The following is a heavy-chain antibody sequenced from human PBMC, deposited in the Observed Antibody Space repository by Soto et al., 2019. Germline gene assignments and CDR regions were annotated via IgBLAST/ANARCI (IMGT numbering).Heavy chain of an antibody. Sequence: GGSLRLSCAAPGFTFIIYALHFFRHSPGKGLEWVAVMSPNGNNQYYADSVKGRFTISRDTSKSTLYLQMTSLRPDDTAVYYCATGANFYYDTSRYWGQGTLVTVSS. V-gene: IGHV3-30-3*01. CDR3: ATGANFYYDTSRY. CDR1: GFTFIIYA. D-gene: IGHD3-22*01. J-gene: IGHJ4*02. CDR2: MSPNGNNQ.